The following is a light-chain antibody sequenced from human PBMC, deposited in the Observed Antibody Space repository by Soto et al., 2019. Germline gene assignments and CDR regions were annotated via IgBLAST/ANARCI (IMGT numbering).Light chain of an antibody. CDR2: GAS. J-gene: IGKJ2*01. CDR3: QQYNNWPHPLYT. Sequence: EIVMTQSPATLSVSPGERATLSCRASQSVSSNLAWYQQKPGQAPRLLIYGASTRATGIPARFSGSGSGTELTLTISSLQPEDFAVYYCQQYNNWPHPLYTFGQGTKLEIK. CDR1: QSVSSN. V-gene: IGKV3-15*01.